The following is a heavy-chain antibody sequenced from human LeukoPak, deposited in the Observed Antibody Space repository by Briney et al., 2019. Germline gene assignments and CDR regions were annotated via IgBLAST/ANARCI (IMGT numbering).Heavy chain of an antibody. Sequence: GASVKVSCKASGYTFTGYYMHWVRQAPGQGLEWMGWINPNSGGTNYAQKFQGRVTMTRGTSISTAYMELSRLRSDDTAVYYCARGHYSNYDSSGYYKYWGQGTLVTVSS. V-gene: IGHV1-2*02. D-gene: IGHD3-22*01. J-gene: IGHJ4*02. CDR2: INPNSGGT. CDR3: ARGHYSNYDSSGYYKY. CDR1: GYTFTGYY.